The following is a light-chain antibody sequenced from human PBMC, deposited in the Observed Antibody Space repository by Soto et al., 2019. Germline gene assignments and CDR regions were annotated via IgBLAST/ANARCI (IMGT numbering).Light chain of an antibody. V-gene: IGKV1-5*01. CDR2: DAA. CDR1: QNINNY. J-gene: IGKJ1*01. CDR3: QQYNSYPWT. Sequence: DIQMTPSPSSRSASAVDGVTITFQTSQNINNYLNWYQQKPGKAPNLLIYDAASLEAGVPSRFSGSGTGTEFTLTINSLQPTDFATYYCQQYNSYPWTFGQGTKVDI.